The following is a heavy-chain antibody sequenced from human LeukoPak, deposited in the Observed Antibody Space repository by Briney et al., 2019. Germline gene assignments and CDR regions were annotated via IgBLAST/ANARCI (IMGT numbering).Heavy chain of an antibody. Sequence: GGSLRLSCAASGFTSRSYEMNWVRHAPGRGLEWVSHISGGGESTVYPDAVKGRFTISRDNTKNSLYLQMNSLRVEDTGVYYCARRSGRRYEYWGQGVLVTVSP. J-gene: IGHJ4*02. CDR3: ARRSGRRYEY. D-gene: IGHD5-24*01. CDR1: GFTSRSYE. CDR2: ISGGGEST. V-gene: IGHV3-48*03.